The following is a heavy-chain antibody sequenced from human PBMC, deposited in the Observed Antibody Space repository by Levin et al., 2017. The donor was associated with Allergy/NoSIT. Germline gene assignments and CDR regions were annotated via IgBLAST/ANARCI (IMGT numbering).Heavy chain of an antibody. Sequence: KPSETLSLTCAISGDSVSSNTATWNWIRQSPSRGLEWLGRTYYRSKWDDDYAVSVRGRISVSPDTSKNQFSLHLSSVTPEDTAVYYCVRGGYAHVGDYWGQGTLVTVSS. CDR1: GDSVSSNTAT. J-gene: IGHJ4*02. CDR3: VRGGYAHVGDY. CDR2: TYYRSKWDD. V-gene: IGHV6-1*01. D-gene: IGHD5-18*01.